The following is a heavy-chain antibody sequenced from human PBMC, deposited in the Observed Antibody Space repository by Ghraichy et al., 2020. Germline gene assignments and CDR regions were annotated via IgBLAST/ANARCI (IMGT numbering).Heavy chain of an antibody. CDR3: ARASFGETYYGHYYGLDV. V-gene: IGHV3-53*04. CDR2: IYNSDTT. D-gene: IGHD1-26*01. CDR1: GLTVFTNY. Sequence: GGSLRLSCAASGLTVFTNYMTWVRQAPGKGLEWVSIIYNSDTTLYTDSVRARFTISRPLSEISLSLQMNSLRPEDTAVYFCARASFGETYYGHYYGLDVWGQGTTVTVSS. J-gene: IGHJ6*02.